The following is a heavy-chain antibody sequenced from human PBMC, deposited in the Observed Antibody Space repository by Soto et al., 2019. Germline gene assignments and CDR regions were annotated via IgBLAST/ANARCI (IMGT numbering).Heavy chain of an antibody. CDR3: AKHRGYSFDY. Sequence: SETLSLTCTVSGGSISSSSYTWGWTRQPPGKGLEWIGSIYYSGTTYYNPSLKIRVTISVDTSKNQFSLILRSVTAADTAVYYCAKHRGYSFDYWGQGTLVTVSS. D-gene: IGHD3-22*01. CDR1: GGSISSSSYT. J-gene: IGHJ4*02. CDR2: IYYSGTT. V-gene: IGHV4-39*01.